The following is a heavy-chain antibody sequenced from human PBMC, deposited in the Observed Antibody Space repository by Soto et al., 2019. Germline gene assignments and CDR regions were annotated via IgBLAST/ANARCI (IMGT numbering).Heavy chain of an antibody. Sequence: GGSLRLSCVASGITFSRDGMHWVRQAPGKGLEWVSFISFDGSNKYYLDSVKGRFTLSRDNSKNILYLQMNSLRAEDTAVYYCAKDRGEGDLYDTLTGYRSSSYGMDVWGQGTTVTVSS. CDR3: AKDRGEGDLYDTLTGYRSSSYGMDV. J-gene: IGHJ6*02. V-gene: IGHV3-30*18. CDR1: GITFSRDG. CDR2: ISFDGSNK. D-gene: IGHD3-9*01.